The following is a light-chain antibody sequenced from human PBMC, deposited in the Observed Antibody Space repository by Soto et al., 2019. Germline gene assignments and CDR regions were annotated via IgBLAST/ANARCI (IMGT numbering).Light chain of an antibody. CDR2: GAS. J-gene: IGKJ1*01. Sequence: EIVMTQSPATLSVSPGERATLSCRASQSVNSNLVWYQQKPGQAPRLLIYGASTRANGIPGRFSGSGYGTEFTLTISSLQSEDFAVYYCQQYNSWLWTFGQGTKVEIK. CDR3: QQYNSWLWT. CDR1: QSVNSN. V-gene: IGKV3-15*01.